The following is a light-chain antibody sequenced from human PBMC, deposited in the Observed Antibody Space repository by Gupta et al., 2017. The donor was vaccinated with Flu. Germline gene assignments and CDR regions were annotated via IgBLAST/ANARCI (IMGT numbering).Light chain of an antibody. CDR1: GIGTKS. Sequence: SYVLTQPPSLSVAPGQTARITCGGNGIGTKSVQWYQQKPGQAPLLVVYADSDRPSGIPERFSGSNSVNTATLTISRVEVGDEADYYCQVWDSRTDHVVFGGGTKLTVL. CDR2: ADS. J-gene: IGLJ2*01. V-gene: IGLV3-21*02. CDR3: QVWDSRTDHVV.